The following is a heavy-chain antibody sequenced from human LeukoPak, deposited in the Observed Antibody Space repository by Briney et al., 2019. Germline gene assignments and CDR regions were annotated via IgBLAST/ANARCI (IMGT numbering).Heavy chain of an antibody. D-gene: IGHD5/OR15-5a*01. J-gene: IGHJ3*02. CDR1: GDSINNYY. V-gene: IGHV4-59*08. CDR3: ATRLRIKNPGGDAFDI. Sequence: SETLSLTCSVSGDSINNYYWNWIRQPPGKGLEWIGYIYYSESTRYNPSLQSRVTMSIDTSKTQFSLKLDSVTAADTAVYYCATRLRIKNPGGDAFDIWGQGTVVTVSS. CDR2: IYYSEST.